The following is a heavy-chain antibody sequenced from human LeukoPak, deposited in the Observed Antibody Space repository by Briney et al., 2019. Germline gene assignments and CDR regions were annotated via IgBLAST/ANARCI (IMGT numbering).Heavy chain of an antibody. D-gene: IGHD6-13*01. J-gene: IGHJ4*02. Sequence: SGGSLRLSCAASGFTFSSYAMSWVRLAPGKGLEWVSSISGGGISTNYADSVKGRFTISRDNSKTTLYLQMNSLRAEDTAVYFCAKTGGVAAGGPLVWGQGTLVTVSS. V-gene: IGHV3-23*01. CDR3: AKTGGVAAGGPLV. CDR1: GFTFSSYA. CDR2: ISGGGIST.